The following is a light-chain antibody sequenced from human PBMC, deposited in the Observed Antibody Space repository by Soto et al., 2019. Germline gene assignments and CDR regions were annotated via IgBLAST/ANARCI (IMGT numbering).Light chain of an antibody. CDR3: QQYGGSPRT. CDR1: QSVSSGY. V-gene: IGKV3-20*01. J-gene: IGKJ1*01. CDR2: DAS. Sequence: EIVLTPSPGTLSLSPGVRGTLSCRASQSVSSGYLAWYQQKPGQAPRLLIYDASSRATGIPDRFSGSGSGTDFTLTISRLEPEDFAVYYCQQYGGSPRTFG.